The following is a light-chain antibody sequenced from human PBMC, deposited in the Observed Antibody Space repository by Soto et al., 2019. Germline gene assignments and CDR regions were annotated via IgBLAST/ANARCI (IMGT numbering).Light chain of an antibody. CDR2: DAS. J-gene: IGKJ5*01. Sequence: EIVMTQSPANLSVSPGESATLSCRASQSVSSNLAWHQQKPGQAPRILMYDASTRATGISARFSGSGSGTEFTLTISSLQSEDVAVYYCQQYHNWPITLGQGTRLEI. CDR3: QQYHNWPIT. CDR1: QSVSSN. V-gene: IGKV3-15*01.